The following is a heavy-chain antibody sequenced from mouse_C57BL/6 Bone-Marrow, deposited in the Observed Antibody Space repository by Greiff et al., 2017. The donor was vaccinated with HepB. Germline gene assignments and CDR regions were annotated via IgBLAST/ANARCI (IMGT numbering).Heavy chain of an antibody. CDR1: GYSFTDYN. D-gene: IGHD2-10*01. CDR3: ARAGPSYGNYLYYYAMDY. Sequence: EVKLMESGPELVKPGASVKISCKASGYSFTDYNMNWVKQSNGKSLEWIGVINPNYGTTSYNQKFKGKATLTVDQSSSTAYMQLNSLTSEDSAVYYCARAGPSYGNYLYYYAMDYWGQGTSVTVSS. V-gene: IGHV1-39*01. CDR2: INPNYGTT. J-gene: IGHJ4*01.